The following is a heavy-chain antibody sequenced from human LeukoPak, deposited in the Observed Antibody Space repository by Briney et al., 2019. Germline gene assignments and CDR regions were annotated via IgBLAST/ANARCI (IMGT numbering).Heavy chain of an antibody. Sequence: SETLSLTCTVSGYSISSGYYWGWIRQPPGKGLEWIGSIYHSGSTYYNPSLKSRVTISVDTSKNQFSLKLSSVTAADTAVYYCARVLLWFGELLSNWFDPWGQGTLVTVSS. CDR2: IYHSGST. D-gene: IGHD3-10*01. V-gene: IGHV4-38-2*02. CDR3: ARVLLWFGELLSNWFDP. J-gene: IGHJ5*02. CDR1: GYSISSGYY.